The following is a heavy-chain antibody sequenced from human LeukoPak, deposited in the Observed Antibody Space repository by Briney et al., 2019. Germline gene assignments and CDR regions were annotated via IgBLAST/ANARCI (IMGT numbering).Heavy chain of an antibody. D-gene: IGHD5-18*01. Sequence: SETLSLTCAVSHYSISSGYYWGWIRQPPGKGLEYIGYVYHTGTTNYNPSLKSRATVSVDMSKNQFALKLSSVTAADTAVYYCARGLDAAMVDYWGQGILVTVSS. CDR3: ARGLDAAMVDY. J-gene: IGHJ4*02. CDR1: HYSISSGYY. V-gene: IGHV4-38-2*01. CDR2: VYHTGTT.